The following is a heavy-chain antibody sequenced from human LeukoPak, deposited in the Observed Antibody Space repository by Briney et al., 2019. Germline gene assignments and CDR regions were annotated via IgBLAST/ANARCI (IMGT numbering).Heavy chain of an antibody. CDR2: IYYTGST. CDR1: GGSISSLY. D-gene: IGHD6-6*01. CDR3: ARHRAYSSSSPFDY. V-gene: IGHV4-59*08. Sequence: SETLSLTCSVSGGSISSLYWSWIRQPPGKGLEWIGYIYYTGSTNYYPSLKSRVTMSVDMSKNQFSLRLGSVTAADTAVYYCARHRAYSSSSPFDYWGQGTLVTVSS. J-gene: IGHJ4*02.